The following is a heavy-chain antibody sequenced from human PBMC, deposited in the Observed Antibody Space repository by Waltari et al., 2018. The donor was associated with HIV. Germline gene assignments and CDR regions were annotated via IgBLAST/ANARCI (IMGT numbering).Heavy chain of an antibody. CDR3: ARGDRAFDV. V-gene: IGHV1-18*01. Sequence: QVQLLQSGSEVKRPGASVKVSCKTSGYPFTYYGISWVRQAPRQGLEWMGWISTYNGNTKFAQTLQARISMTIDTSRHTAYMDLRSLRSDDTAVYYCARGDRAFDVWGQGTMVSVSS. CDR1: GYPFTYYG. CDR2: ISTYNGNT. J-gene: IGHJ3*01. D-gene: IGHD1-26*01.